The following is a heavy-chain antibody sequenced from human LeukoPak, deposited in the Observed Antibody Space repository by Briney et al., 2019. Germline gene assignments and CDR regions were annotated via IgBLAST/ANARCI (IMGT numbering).Heavy chain of an antibody. D-gene: IGHD3-16*01. CDR1: GFTFSGYA. CDR3: AKDDDWGRYKH. V-gene: IGHV3-23*01. Sequence: GGSLRLSCAASGFTFSGYAMTWVRQAPGKGLEWVSGISGSGGSTYYADSVKGRFTISRDKSKNRLYLQMNSLRAEDTAVYYCAKDDDWGRYKHWGQGTLVTVSS. J-gene: IGHJ1*01. CDR2: ISGSGGST.